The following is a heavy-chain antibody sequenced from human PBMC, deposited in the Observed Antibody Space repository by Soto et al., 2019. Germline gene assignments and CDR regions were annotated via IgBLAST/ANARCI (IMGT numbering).Heavy chain of an antibody. J-gene: IGHJ6*02. Sequence: QVQLVESGGGVVQPGRSLRLSCAASGFTLSSYAMHWVRQAPGKGLEWVAVISYDGSNKYYADSVKGRFNISRDNSKNSLYLQMNSLRAEDTSVYYCARDAMTAGGMDVWGQGTTVTVSS. D-gene: IGHD2-21*02. CDR3: ARDAMTAGGMDV. V-gene: IGHV3-30-3*01. CDR2: ISYDGSNK. CDR1: GFTLSSYA.